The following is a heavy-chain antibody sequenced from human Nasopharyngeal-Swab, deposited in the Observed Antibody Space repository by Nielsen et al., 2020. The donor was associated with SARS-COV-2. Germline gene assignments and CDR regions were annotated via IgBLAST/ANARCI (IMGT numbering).Heavy chain of an antibody. Sequence: SETLSLTCTVSGGSITNNDYYWGWMRQPPGKGLEWIGSIYHRGITYYNPSLESRVTISVDTSKNQFSLNLRSVTAADTAVYYCARPRGPVRGVNNWFDLWGQGALVTVSS. CDR3: ARPRGPVRGVNNWFDL. D-gene: IGHD3-10*01. V-gene: IGHV4-39*01. CDR2: IYHRGIT. CDR1: GGSITNNDYY. J-gene: IGHJ5*02.